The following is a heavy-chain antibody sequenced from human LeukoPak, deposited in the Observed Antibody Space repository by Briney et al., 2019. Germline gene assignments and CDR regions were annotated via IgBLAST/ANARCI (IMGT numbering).Heavy chain of an antibody. J-gene: IGHJ4*02. CDR3: ARDPFCSTSCPSYYFDY. V-gene: IGHV3-7*01. D-gene: IGHD2-2*01. CDR1: GFTFSSYW. Sequence: PGGSLRLSCAASGFTFSSYWMSWVRQAPGKGLEWVANIKQDGSEKYYVDSVKGRFTISRDNAKNSLYLQMNSLRAEDTAVYYCARDPFCSTSCPSYYFDYWGQGTLVTVPS. CDR2: IKQDGSEK.